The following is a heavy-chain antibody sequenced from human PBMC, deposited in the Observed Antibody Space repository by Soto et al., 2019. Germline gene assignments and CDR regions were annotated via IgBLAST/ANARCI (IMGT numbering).Heavy chain of an antibody. D-gene: IGHD6-19*01. Sequence: QVQLVESGGGVVQPGRSLRLSCAASGFTFSSYAMHWVRQAPGKGLEWVAVISYDGSNKYYGDSVKGRFTISRDNSKNTLYLQMNSLRAEDTAVYYCAKEEREQWLVPIYYWGQGTLVTVSS. CDR2: ISYDGSNK. J-gene: IGHJ4*02. CDR3: AKEEREQWLVPIYY. V-gene: IGHV3-30*18. CDR1: GFTFSSYA.